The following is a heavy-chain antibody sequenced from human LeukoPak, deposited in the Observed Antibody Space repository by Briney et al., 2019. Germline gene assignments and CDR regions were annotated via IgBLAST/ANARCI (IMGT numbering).Heavy chain of an antibody. V-gene: IGHV3-23*01. Sequence: GGSLRLSCAASGFTFSSYAMSWVRQAPGKGLEWVSAISGRGGSTYYADSVKGRFTISRDNSKNTLYLQMNSLRAEDTAVYYCAKPPNTATYYYYYGMDVWGQGTTVTVSS. J-gene: IGHJ6*02. CDR2: ISGRGGST. D-gene: IGHD4-17*01. CDR3: AKPPNTATYYYYYGMDV. CDR1: GFTFSSYA.